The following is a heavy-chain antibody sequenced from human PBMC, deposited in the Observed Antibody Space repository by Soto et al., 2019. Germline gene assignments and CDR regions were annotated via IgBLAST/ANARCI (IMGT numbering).Heavy chain of an antibody. CDR2: ISFDSSDQ. CDR1: GFAFRAYG. CDR3: ARVCGGDCAGAFDF. Sequence: QVQLVESGGGVVQPGRSLRLSCGASGFAFRAYGIHWVRQAPGKGLEWVATISFDSSDQLYIDSMQGRLSISRDNSKNTAYLQMDSLRPDDTAVYHCARVCGGDCAGAFDFWGPGTVVTVSS. V-gene: IGHV3-33*05. J-gene: IGHJ3*01. D-gene: IGHD2-21*02.